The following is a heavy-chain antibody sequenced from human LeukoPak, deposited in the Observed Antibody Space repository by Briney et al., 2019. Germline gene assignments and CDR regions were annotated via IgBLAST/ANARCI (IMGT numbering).Heavy chain of an antibody. V-gene: IGHV4-59*01. D-gene: IGHD4/OR15-4a*01. CDR2: IYYSGST. CDR1: GGSISSYY. Sequence: PSETLSLTCTVSGGSISSYYWSWIRQPPGKGLEWIGYIYYSGSTNYNPSLKSRVTISVDTSKNQFSLKLSSVTAADTAVYYCANAVLDAFDIWGQGTMVTVSS. CDR3: ANAVLDAFDI. J-gene: IGHJ3*02.